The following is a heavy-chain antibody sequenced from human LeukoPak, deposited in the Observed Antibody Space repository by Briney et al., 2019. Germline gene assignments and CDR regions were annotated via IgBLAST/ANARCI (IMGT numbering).Heavy chain of an antibody. V-gene: IGHV3-74*01. J-gene: IGHJ4*02. CDR2: IDSYGNTI. Sequence: GGPLRLSCAGSGFTFSNTWMHWVRQAPGEGLVWVSRIDSYGNTIHYADSVKGRFTISRDNARNTLYLQMNSLRVEDTALYFCATAGKYRFDYWGQGTLVTVSS. D-gene: IGHD2-2*01. CDR1: GFTFSNTW. CDR3: ATAGKYRFDY.